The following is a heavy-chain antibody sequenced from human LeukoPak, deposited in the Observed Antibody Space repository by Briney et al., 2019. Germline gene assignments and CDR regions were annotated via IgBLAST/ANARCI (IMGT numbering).Heavy chain of an antibody. J-gene: IGHJ2*01. Sequence: GGSLRLSCAASGFTFSSYWMSWVRQAPGKGLEWVSAISGSGGSTYYADSVKGRFTISRDNSKNTLYLQMKSLRAGDTAVYYCARAAYSSTWYSRYFDLWGRGTLVTVSS. CDR1: GFTFSSYW. D-gene: IGHD6-13*01. CDR2: ISGSGGST. V-gene: IGHV3-23*01. CDR3: ARAAYSSTWYSRYFDL.